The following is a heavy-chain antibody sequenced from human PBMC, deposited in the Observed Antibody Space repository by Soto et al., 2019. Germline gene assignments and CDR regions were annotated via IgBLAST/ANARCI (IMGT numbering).Heavy chain of an antibody. Sequence: SETLSLTCAVYGGSFSGYYGSWIRQPPGKGLEWIGEINHSGSTNYNPSLKSRVTISVDTSKNQFSLKLSSVTAADTAVYYCARVPRGSGYYRSGFDYWGQGTLVTVSS. CDR1: GGSFSGYY. J-gene: IGHJ4*02. D-gene: IGHD3-22*01. CDR3: ARVPRGSGYYRSGFDY. CDR2: INHSGST. V-gene: IGHV4-34*01.